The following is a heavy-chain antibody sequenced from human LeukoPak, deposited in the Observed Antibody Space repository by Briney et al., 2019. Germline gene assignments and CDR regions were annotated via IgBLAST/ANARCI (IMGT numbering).Heavy chain of an antibody. CDR3: ARTNYYYDSSGYFVYYFDY. V-gene: IGHV4-4*07. J-gene: IGHJ4*02. D-gene: IGHD3-22*01. CDR2: IYTSGST. CDR1: GGSISSYY. Sequence: SSETLSLTCTVSGGSISSYYWSWIRQPAGKGLEWIGRIYTSGSTNYNPSLKGRVTMSVDTSKNQFSLKLSSVTAADTAVYYCARTNYYYDSSGYFVYYFDYWGQGTLVTVSS.